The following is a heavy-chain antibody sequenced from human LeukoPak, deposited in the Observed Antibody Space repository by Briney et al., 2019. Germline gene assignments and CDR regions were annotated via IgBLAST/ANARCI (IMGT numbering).Heavy chain of an antibody. Sequence: SETLSLTCTVSGGYVSTYYWTWIRQPPGKGLEWIGYSDYNGSPNYNPSLKSRVTISVDPSKNQFSLKLSSVTAADTAVYYCARGAGIAARKYYYYMDVWGKGTTVTVSS. J-gene: IGHJ6*03. CDR1: GGYVSTYY. CDR3: ARGAGIAARKYYYYMDV. D-gene: IGHD6-6*01. CDR2: SDYNGSP. V-gene: IGHV4-59*02.